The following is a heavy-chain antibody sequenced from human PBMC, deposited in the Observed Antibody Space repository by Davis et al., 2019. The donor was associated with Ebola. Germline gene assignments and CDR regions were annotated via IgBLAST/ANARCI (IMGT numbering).Heavy chain of an antibody. D-gene: IGHD3-10*01. Sequence: GESPMTSLASSGFTFSRYSMNWVRQAPGKGLEWVSSISSSSSYIYYADSVKGRFTISRDNAKNSLYLQMNSLRAEDTAVYYCARERYYYGSGSYYYYFDYWGQGTLVTVSS. V-gene: IGHV3-21*01. CDR3: ARERYYYGSGSYYYYFDY. J-gene: IGHJ4*02. CDR2: ISSSSSYI. CDR1: GFTFSRYS.